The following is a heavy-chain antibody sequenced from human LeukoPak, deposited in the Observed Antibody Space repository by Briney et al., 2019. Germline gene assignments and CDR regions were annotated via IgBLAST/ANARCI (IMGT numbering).Heavy chain of an antibody. CDR2: INHSGST. D-gene: IGHD6-13*01. CDR3: ARPASAAAERVNWFDP. Sequence: GSLRLSCAASGFTFSSYAMSWVRQAPGKGLEWIGEINHSGSTNYNPSLKSRVTISVDTSKNQFSLKLSSVTAADTAVYYCARPASAAAERVNWFDPWGQGTLVTVSS. CDR1: GFTFSSYA. J-gene: IGHJ5*02. V-gene: IGHV4-34*01.